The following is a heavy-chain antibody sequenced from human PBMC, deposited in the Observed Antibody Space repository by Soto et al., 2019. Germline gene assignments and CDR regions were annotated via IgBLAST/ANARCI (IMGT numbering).Heavy chain of an antibody. D-gene: IGHD5-18*01. V-gene: IGHV1-18*01. CDR3: ARRQGYNYGYYFDY. Sequence: QVQLVQSGAEVKKPGASVKVSCKASDYTFSSYGISWVRQAPGQGLEWMGWINSYNYKTNFAQKFQGRVTMTTDTPPSTAYMELRSLTSDDTAVYYCARRQGYNYGYYFDYWGQGTLVTVSS. CDR2: INSYNYKT. CDR1: DYTFSSYG. J-gene: IGHJ4*02.